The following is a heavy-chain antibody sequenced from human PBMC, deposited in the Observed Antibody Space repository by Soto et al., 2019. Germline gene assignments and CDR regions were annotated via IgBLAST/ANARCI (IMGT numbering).Heavy chain of an antibody. D-gene: IGHD6-13*01. Sequence: QAQLVQSGAEVKTPGASVKVSCKTSAYAFNTYAINWVRQAPGQGLEWLGSIFPYTGDTHYSQNLQARVTMTADTSTSTAYMEMTTLTSDDTAVYYCARGGFSSSWRLDFWGRGTLVTVS. J-gene: IGHJ4*02. CDR1: AYAFNTYA. V-gene: IGHV1-18*04. CDR2: IFPYTGDT. CDR3: ARGGFSSSWRLDF.